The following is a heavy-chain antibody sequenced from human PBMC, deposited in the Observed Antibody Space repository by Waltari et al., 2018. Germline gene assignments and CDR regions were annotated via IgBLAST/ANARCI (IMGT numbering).Heavy chain of an antibody. V-gene: IGHV4-59*01. Sequence: QVQLQESGPGLVKPSETLSLTCTVSGGSLSSYYWSWIRQPPGKGLEWIGYIYYSGSTNYNPSLKSRVTISVDTSKNQFSLKLSSVTAADTAVYYCARDGDYYGSGRGMDVWGQGTTVTVSS. CDR1: GGSLSSYY. CDR2: IYYSGST. D-gene: IGHD3-10*01. CDR3: ARDGDYYGSGRGMDV. J-gene: IGHJ6*02.